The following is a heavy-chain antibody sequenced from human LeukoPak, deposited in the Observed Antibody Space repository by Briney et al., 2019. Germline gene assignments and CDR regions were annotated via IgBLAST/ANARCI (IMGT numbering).Heavy chain of an antibody. J-gene: IGHJ4*02. CDR3: SRGVPPFDY. CDR1: GFTFSNTW. Sequence: GGSLRLSCAASGFTFSNTWMSWVRQAPGKGLEWVGRIESKTDGGTTDYAAPVKGRFTISRDDSKNTLYLQMNSLKTEDTAVYYCSRGVPPFDYWGQGTLVTVSS. CDR2: IESKTDGGTT. D-gene: IGHD3-10*01. V-gene: IGHV3-15*04.